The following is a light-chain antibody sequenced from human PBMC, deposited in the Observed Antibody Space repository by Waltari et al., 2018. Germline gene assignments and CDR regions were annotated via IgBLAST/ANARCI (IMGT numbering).Light chain of an antibody. CDR1: QSVSSN. CDR3: QQYSSWPPT. V-gene: IGKV3-15*01. J-gene: IGKJ3*01. Sequence: EIMMTQSPATLSVSPGERATLSCRASQSVSSNLAWHQQKPGQAPRLLIYGASSRDTGIPARFSGSGSGTEFTLTISSLQSEDFAVYYCQQYSSWPPTFGPGTKVDIK. CDR2: GAS.